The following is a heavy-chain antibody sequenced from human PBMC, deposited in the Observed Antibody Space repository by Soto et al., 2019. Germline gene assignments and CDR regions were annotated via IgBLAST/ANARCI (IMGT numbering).Heavy chain of an antibody. J-gene: IGHJ4*02. CDR2: INPSGGST. CDR3: ARAGTGGSSGYYRYFDY. Sequence: ASVKVSCKASGYTFTSYYMHWVRQAPGQGLKWMGIINPSGGSTSYAQKFQGRVTMTRDTSTSTVYMELSSLRSEDTAVYYCARAGTGGSSGYYRYFDYWGQGTLVTVSS. CDR1: GYTFTSYY. V-gene: IGHV1-46*01. D-gene: IGHD3-22*01.